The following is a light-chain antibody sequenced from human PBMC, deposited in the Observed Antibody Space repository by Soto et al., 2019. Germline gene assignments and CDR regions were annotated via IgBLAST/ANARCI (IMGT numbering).Light chain of an antibody. J-gene: IGKJ5*01. CDR1: QGITSD. CDR2: DAS. V-gene: IGKV1-13*02. Sequence: AIQLTQSPSSLSASVGDRVTITCRASQGITSDLAWYQQKPGKPPKLLIYDASSLESGVPSRFSGSGSWTDFTLTISSLKPHEFATYDSPQFNLYPITFGQGTRLDIK. CDR3: PQFNLYPIT.